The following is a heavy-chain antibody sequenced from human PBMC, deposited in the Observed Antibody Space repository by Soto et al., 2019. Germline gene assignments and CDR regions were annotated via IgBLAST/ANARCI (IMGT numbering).Heavy chain of an antibody. V-gene: IGHV4-31*03. D-gene: IGHD3-22*01. CDR3: ARTNYYDSSGYQRVTRFDP. J-gene: IGHJ5*02. CDR1: GGSISSGGYY. CDR2: IYYSGST. Sequence: SETLSLTCTVSGGSISSGGYYWSWIRQHPGKGLEWIGYIYYSGSTYYNPSLKSRVTISVDTSKNQFSLKLSSVTAADTAVYYCARTNYYDSSGYQRVTRFDPWGQGTLVTVSS.